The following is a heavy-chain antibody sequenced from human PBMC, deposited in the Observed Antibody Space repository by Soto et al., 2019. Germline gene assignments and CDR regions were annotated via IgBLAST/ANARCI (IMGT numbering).Heavy chain of an antibody. Sequence: GASVKVSCKASGGTLSSYAISWVRQAPGEGLEWMGGIIPIFGTANYAQKFQGRVTITADESTSTAYMELSSLRSEDTAVYYCARNDFWSGYSRPLHYYYGMDVWGQGTTVTVSS. D-gene: IGHD3-3*01. J-gene: IGHJ6*02. CDR1: GGTLSSYA. CDR3: ARNDFWSGYSRPLHYYYGMDV. V-gene: IGHV1-69*13. CDR2: IIPIFGTA.